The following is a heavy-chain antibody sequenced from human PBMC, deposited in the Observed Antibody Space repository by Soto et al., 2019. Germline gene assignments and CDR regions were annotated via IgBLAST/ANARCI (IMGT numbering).Heavy chain of an antibody. D-gene: IGHD1-1*01. V-gene: IGHV3-21*01. J-gene: IGHJ5*02. CDR3: AREREPRGGWFDP. CDR2: ISSSSSYI. Sequence: EVQLVESGGGLVKPGGSLRLSCAASGFTFSSYSMNWVRQAPGKGLEWVSSISSSSSYIYYADSVKGRFTISRDNAKNSLYLQMNSLRAEDTAVYYCAREREPRGGWFDPWGQGTLVTVSS. CDR1: GFTFSSYS.